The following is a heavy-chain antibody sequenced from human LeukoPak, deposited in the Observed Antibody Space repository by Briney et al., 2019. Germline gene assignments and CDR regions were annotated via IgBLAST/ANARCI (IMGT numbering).Heavy chain of an antibody. V-gene: IGHV3-49*03. CDR3: TRDGYNSNYYFDY. Sequence: PGGSLRLSCTASGYTFGDYAMSWFRQAPGKGLEWVGFIRSKAYGGTTEYAASVKGRFTISRDDSKSIAYLQMNSLKTEDTAVYYCTRDGYNSNYYFDYWGLGTLVTVSS. D-gene: IGHD5-24*01. J-gene: IGHJ4*02. CDR2: IRSKAYGGTT. CDR1: GYTFGDYA.